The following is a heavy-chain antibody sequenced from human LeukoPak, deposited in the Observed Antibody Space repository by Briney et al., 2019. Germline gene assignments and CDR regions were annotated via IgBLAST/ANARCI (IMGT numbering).Heavy chain of an antibody. J-gene: IGHJ4*02. V-gene: IGHV3-23*01. CDR2: ITSRGTT. Sequence: GGSLRLSCAASGFTFSHYGMNWVRQAPGKGLEWVSGITSRGTTYYAESVKGRFTISRDNSKNTLYLQMNSPRAEDTAAYYCAILYSSSPLDYWGQGTLVTVSS. CDR1: GFTFSHYG. CDR3: AILYSSSPLDY. D-gene: IGHD6-6*01.